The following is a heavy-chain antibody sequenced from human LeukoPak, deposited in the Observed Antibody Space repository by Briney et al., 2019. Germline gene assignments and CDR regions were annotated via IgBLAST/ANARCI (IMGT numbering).Heavy chain of an antibody. V-gene: IGHV1-8*01. D-gene: IGHD3-10*01. CDR2: MNTDSGKK. Sequence: ASVKLSCKAAGYIFTSYDINWVRQATGQGLELMGCMNTDSGKKGQSHKFQGRNTMTRNTSISTGYMELSSLGPEATAVYYCAKYKGGDYIDSGKRYYLDHWGQGTPVTVSS. J-gene: IGHJ4*02. CDR3: AKYKGGDYIDSGKRYYLDH. CDR1: GYIFTSYD.